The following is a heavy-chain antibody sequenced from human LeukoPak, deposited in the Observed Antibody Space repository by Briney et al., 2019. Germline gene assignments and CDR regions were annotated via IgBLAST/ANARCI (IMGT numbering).Heavy chain of an antibody. CDR2: INHSGST. D-gene: IGHD5-18*01. V-gene: IGHV4-34*01. CDR1: GVSFSGYY. Sequence: SETLSLTCAVYGVSFSGYYWSWIRQPPGKGLEWVGEINHSGSTNYNPSLKSRVTISVDTSKNQFSLKLSSVTAADTAVYYCARGLGIQLWTTISDYFDYWGQGTLVTVSS. CDR3: ARGLGIQLWTTISDYFDY. J-gene: IGHJ4*02.